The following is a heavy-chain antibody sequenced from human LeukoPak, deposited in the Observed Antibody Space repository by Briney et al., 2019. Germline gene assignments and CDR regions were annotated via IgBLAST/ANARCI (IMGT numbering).Heavy chain of an antibody. V-gene: IGHV1-46*01. CDR1: GYTFTSYY. CDR2: INPSGGST. Sequence: ASVKVSCKASGYTFTSYYMHWVRQAPGQGLEWMGIINPSGGSTSYAQKFQGRVTMTRDTSTSTVYMELSSLRSEDTAVYYCARDRGSSSSGKSKSLDYWGQGTLVTVSS. J-gene: IGHJ4*02. D-gene: IGHD6-6*01. CDR3: ARDRGSSSSGKSKSLDY.